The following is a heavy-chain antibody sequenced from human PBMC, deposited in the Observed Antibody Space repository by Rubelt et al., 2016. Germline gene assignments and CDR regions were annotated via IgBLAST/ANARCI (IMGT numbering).Heavy chain of an antibody. J-gene: IGHJ2*01. D-gene: IGHD7-27*01. Sequence: SYSMNWVRQAPGKGLEWVSYISSSSSTIYYADSVKGRFTISRDNAKNSLYLQMNSLRDEDTAVYYCARDTRTGDPPFGYFDLWGRGTLVTVSS. CDR1: SYS. V-gene: IGHV3-48*02. CDR2: ISSSSSTI. CDR3: ARDTRTGDPPFGYFDL.